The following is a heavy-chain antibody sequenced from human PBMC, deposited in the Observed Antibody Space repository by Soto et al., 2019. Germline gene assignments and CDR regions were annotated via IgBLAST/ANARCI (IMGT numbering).Heavy chain of an antibody. Sequence: QVQLVQSGAEVKKPGASVKVSCKASGYTFTSYFMHWVRQAPGQRLEWMGWINAGNGNTKYSQKFQGRVTITTDTTASTADLELRSLRDQATYVYYCALTRSGRNYYYYGMDVWGQGTTVTVSS. V-gene: IGHV1-3*01. J-gene: IGHJ6*02. CDR3: ALTRSGRNYYYYGMDV. D-gene: IGHD2-15*01. CDR1: GYTFTSYF. CDR2: INAGNGNT.